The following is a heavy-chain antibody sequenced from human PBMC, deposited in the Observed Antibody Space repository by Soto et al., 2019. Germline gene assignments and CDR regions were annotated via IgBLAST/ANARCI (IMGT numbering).Heavy chain of an antibody. V-gene: IGHV3-15*01. Sequence: EVQLVESGGGLVKPGGSLRLSCAASGFPFIGAWMSWVRQAPGKGLQWIGRIRSNADGGTTDLTAPVRDRFSISRDDSKNTLYLQMNSLKIDDTAVYFCSTALRRDSALGAYWGLGTLVSVSS. CDR1: GFPFIGAW. CDR3: STALRRDSALGAY. CDR2: IRSNADGGTT. D-gene: IGHD3-16*01. J-gene: IGHJ4*02.